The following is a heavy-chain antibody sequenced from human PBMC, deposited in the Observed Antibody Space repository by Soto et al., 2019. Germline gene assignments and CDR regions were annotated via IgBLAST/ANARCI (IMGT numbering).Heavy chain of an antibody. V-gene: IGHV1-46*01. D-gene: IGHD6-19*01. CDR2: INPNGGST. CDR1: GYTFTNYH. J-gene: IGHJ4*02. CDR3: ALPKNTLGWYNF. Sequence: QVQVVQSGAEVKKPGASVKVSCKTSGYTFTNYHVHWVRQAPGQWLEWMGAINPNGGSTTYAQHLQGIVTMTSESSTSTVYMEMGRLRSDDSAVYYCALPKNTLGWYNFWGQGTLVTVS.